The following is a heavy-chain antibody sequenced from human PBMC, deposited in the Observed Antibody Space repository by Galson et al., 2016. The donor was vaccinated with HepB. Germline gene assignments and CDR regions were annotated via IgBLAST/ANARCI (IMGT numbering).Heavy chain of an antibody. CDR2: ISPSGQTT. Sequence: SLRLSCAASGFNFNNFAMSWVRQAPGKGLEWLSVISPSGQTTFYVDSVRGRFTISRDKSKNTLFLQMNSLRVEDTAVYFCAKDLWESLSPGPLDIWGQGTTVTVSS. V-gene: IGHV3-23*01. D-gene: IGHD1-26*01. CDR1: GFNFNNFA. CDR3: AKDLWESLSPGPLDI. J-gene: IGHJ3*02.